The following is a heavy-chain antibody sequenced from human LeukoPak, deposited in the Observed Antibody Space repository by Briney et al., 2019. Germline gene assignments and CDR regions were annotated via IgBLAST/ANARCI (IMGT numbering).Heavy chain of an antibody. CDR1: GFSFSDYY. V-gene: IGHV3-11*01. D-gene: IGHD6-19*01. Sequence: GGSLRLSCAASGFSFSDYYMSWIRQAPGKGLEWVSYISSSGSTIYYADSVKGRFTISRDNAKDSLYLQMNSLRAEDTAVYYCARGKVAGTEDDYWGQGTLVTVSS. J-gene: IGHJ4*02. CDR2: ISSSGSTI. CDR3: ARGKVAGTEDDY.